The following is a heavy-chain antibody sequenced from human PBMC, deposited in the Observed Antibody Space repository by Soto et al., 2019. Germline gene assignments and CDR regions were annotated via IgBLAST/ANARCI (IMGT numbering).Heavy chain of an antibody. CDR3: ARGGAWTPEGLGY. D-gene: IGHD2-15*01. CDR2: ISSDVVNN. V-gene: IGHV3-30-3*01. J-gene: IGHJ4*02. Sequence: QVQLVESGGGVVQPGRSLRLSCAASGFTFTNFAMHWVRQAPGKGLEWMAVISSDVVNNYCAGSVRGRFTISRDNSKNTPYLQMNSLRTEDTAVYYCARGGAWTPEGLGYWGQGTLVTVSS. CDR1: GFTFTNFA.